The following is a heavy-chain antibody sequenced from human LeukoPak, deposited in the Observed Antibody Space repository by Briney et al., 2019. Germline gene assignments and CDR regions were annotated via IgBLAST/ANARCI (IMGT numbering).Heavy chain of an antibody. CDR2: ISGSGGST. V-gene: IGHV3-23*01. D-gene: IGHD6-19*01. CDR3: AKGYSSGWSGFSAFDY. J-gene: IGHJ4*02. CDR1: GFTFSSYA. Sequence: GGSLRLSCAASGFTFSSYAMSWVRQAPGKGLEWVSAISGSGGSTYYADSVKGRFTLSRDNSKNTLNLQMNSLRAEDTAVCYCAKGYSSGWSGFSAFDYWGQGTLVTVSS.